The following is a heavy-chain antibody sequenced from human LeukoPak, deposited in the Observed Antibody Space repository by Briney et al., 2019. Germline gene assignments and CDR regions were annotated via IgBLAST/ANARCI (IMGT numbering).Heavy chain of an antibody. CDR1: GGSISSYY. CDR3: AREGYSSSPFDY. J-gene: IGHJ4*02. V-gene: IGHV4-59*01. D-gene: IGHD6-6*01. Sequence: PSETLSLTCTVSGGSISSYYWSWIRQPPGKGLEWIGYIYYSGSTNYNPSLKSRVTISVDTSKNQFSPKLSSVTAADTAVYYCAREGYSSSPFDYWGQGTLVTVSS. CDR2: IYYSGST.